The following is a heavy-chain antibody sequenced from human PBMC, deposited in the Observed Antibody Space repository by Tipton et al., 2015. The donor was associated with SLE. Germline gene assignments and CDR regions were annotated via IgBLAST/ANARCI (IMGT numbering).Heavy chain of an antibody. CDR2: VYTSGST. CDR3: ARRGVGAIDY. D-gene: IGHD1-26*01. Sequence: TLSLTCTVSGGSISSGSYYWSWIRQPAGKGLEWIGRVYTSGSTNFNPSLRSRVTISRDTSKNQFSVKLSSVTAADTAVYYCARRGVGAIDYWGQGTLVTVSS. V-gene: IGHV4-61*02. CDR1: GGSISSGSYY. J-gene: IGHJ4*02.